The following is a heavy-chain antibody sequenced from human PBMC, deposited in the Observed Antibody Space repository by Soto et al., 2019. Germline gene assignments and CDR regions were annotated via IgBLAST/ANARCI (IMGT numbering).Heavy chain of an antibody. CDR2: IYWDDDK. D-gene: IGHD3-10*01. J-gene: IGHJ3*02. Sequence: QITLKESGPTLVKPTQTLTLTCTFSGFSLSTSGVGVGWIRQPPGKALEWLALIYWDDDKRYSPSLKSRLTIPKDTSKNHVVLTMTNMDPVDTATYYCAHTLWFGEWIDAFDIWGQGTMVTVSS. V-gene: IGHV2-5*02. CDR1: GFSLSTSGVG. CDR3: AHTLWFGEWIDAFDI.